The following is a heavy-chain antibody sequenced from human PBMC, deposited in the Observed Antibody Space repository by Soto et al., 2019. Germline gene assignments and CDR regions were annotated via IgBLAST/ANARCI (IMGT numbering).Heavy chain of an antibody. V-gene: IGHV3-23*01. D-gene: IGHD4-17*01. J-gene: IGHJ4*02. CDR1: GFTFSSYA. CDR3: AKDRWMTPVTTGCNFDY. Sequence: EVQLLESGGGLVQPGGSLRLSCAASGFTFSSYAMSWVRQAPGKGLAWVSAISGSGGSTYYADSVKGRFTISRDNCKNRRQLQMNRLGSEDTAVYYCAKDRWMTPVTTGCNFDYWGQGTLVTLSS. CDR2: ISGSGGST.